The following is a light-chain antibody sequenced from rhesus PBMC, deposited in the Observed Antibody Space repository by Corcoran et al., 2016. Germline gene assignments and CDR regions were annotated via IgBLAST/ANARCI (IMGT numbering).Light chain of an antibody. CDR2: DAS. Sequence: DIQMTQSPSSLSASVGDRVTITCRASQGISNYLSWYQQNPGKAPKLLIYDASTLQSGVPSRFRGKGSGTDFTLTISSLHPEDFATYYCLQYNSDPFTFGPGTKLDIK. J-gene: IGKJ3*01. CDR3: LQYNSDPFT. V-gene: IGKV1-43*02. CDR1: QGISNY.